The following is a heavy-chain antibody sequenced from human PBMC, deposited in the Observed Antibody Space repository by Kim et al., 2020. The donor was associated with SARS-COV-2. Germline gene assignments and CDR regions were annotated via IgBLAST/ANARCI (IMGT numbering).Heavy chain of an antibody. CDR3: ARDEYYYDSSGYYSRVEYFQH. D-gene: IGHD3-22*01. Sequence: GGSLRLSCAASGFTFSSYAMHWVRQAPGKGLEWVAVISYDGSNKYYADSVKGRFTISRDNSKNTLYLQMNSLRAEDTAVYYCARDEYYYDSSGYYSRVEYFQHWGQGTLVTVSS. CDR2: ISYDGSNK. CDR1: GFTFSSYA. V-gene: IGHV3-30*04. J-gene: IGHJ1*01.